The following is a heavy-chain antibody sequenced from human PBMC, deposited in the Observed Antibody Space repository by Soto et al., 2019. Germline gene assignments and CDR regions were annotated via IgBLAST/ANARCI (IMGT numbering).Heavy chain of an antibody. V-gene: IGHV3-33*01. CDR2: IWYDGSNR. CDR3: ARGRYYGSGSSNYFDY. D-gene: IGHD3-10*01. J-gene: IGHJ4*02. CDR1: GFTFSSYG. Sequence: PGGSLRLSCAASGFTFSSYGMHWVRQAPGKGLEWVAIIWYDGSNRYFADSVKGRFTISRDNSKNTLYLQMSSLRAEDTAVYYCARGRYYGSGSSNYFDYWGQGTLVTVSS.